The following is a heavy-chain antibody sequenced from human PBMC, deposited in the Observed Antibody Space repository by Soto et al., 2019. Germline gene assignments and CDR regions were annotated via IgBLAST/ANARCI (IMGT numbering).Heavy chain of an antibody. CDR3: KRTTVPASYYYMDV. V-gene: IGHV1-18*01. CDR2: ISTYNSTT. Sequence: ASAQVSSKASGYTLPNYGSTWVPPAPGQGLESWGWISTYNSTTKYAQKVQGSLTMNNDTSTTTAHMERTSLRSDDTALNYCKRTTVPASYYYMDVWSKGTTVSVS. J-gene: IGHJ6*03. D-gene: IGHD4-4*01. CDR1: GYTLPNYG.